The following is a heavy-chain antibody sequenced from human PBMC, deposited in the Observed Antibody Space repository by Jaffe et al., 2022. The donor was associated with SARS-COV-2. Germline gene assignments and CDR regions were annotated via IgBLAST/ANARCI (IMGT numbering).Heavy chain of an antibody. V-gene: IGHV3-9*01. CDR3: AKDLGLAARGYYYYGMDV. Sequence: EVQLVESGGGLVQPGRSLRLSCAASGFTFDDYAMHWVRQAPGKGLEWVSGISWNSGSIGYADSVKGRFTISRDNAKNSLYLQMNSLRAEDTALYYCAKDLGLAARGYYYYGMDVWGQGTTVTVSS. D-gene: IGHD6-6*01. J-gene: IGHJ6*02. CDR2: ISWNSGSI. CDR1: GFTFDDYA.